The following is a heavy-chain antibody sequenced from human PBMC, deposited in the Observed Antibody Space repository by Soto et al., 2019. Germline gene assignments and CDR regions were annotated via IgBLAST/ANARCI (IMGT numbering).Heavy chain of an antibody. Sequence: QVQLRESGPGLVKTSGTLSLTCAVSGGSVSSTNWWTWVRQPPGKRLEWIGEIYHSGSPTYSPSLRGRTSISVDTSNDHFALRLRSLTAADTAGYCWATLPPRIVVALLPIPTWGQGIQVTVSS. CDR3: ATLPPRIVVALLPIPT. CDR1: GGSVSSTNW. CDR2: IYHSGSP. J-gene: IGHJ5*02. V-gene: IGHV4-4*01. D-gene: IGHD2-21*01.